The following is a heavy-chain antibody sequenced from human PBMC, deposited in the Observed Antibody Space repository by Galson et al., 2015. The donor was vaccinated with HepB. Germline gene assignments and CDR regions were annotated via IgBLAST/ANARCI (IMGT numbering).Heavy chain of an antibody. CDR1: GDTFSKFA. CDR2: IIPLHSTT. CDR3: ARLYGDFEIHPHEY. J-gene: IGHJ4*02. D-gene: IGHD4-17*01. Sequence: SVKVSCKASGDTFSKFAFSWVRQAPGQGLEWMGGIIPLHSTTSYAQKFKGRVTITADELTSSAYMELRSLRSEDTAVYYCARLYGDFEIHPHEYWGQGTLVTVSS. V-gene: IGHV1-69*13.